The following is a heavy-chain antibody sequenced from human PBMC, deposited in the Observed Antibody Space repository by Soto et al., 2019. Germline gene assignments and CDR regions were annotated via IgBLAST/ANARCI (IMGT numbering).Heavy chain of an antibody. CDR3: ARGSYYSGWV. J-gene: IGHJ4*02. CDR1: GDSVSSTSAA. V-gene: IGHV6-1*01. CDR2: TYYRSKWYS. Sequence: QVQLQQSGPGLVQPSQTLSLTCAISGDSVSSTSAAWSWIRQSPSRGLEWLGRTYYRSKWYSDYALSVRSRLTLNPDTSKNQFSLQLTSVTPEDTAVYYCARGSYYSGWVWGQGTLVTVSS. D-gene: IGHD6-19*01.